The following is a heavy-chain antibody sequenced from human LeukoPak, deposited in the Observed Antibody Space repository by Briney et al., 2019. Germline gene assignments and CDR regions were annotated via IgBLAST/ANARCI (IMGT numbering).Heavy chain of an antibody. D-gene: IGHD3-10*01. J-gene: IGHJ4*02. CDR3: ARHGMVRGVIITGIDY. V-gene: IGHV4-39*01. CDR1: GGSISSSSYY. Sequence: SETLSLTCTVSGGSISSSSYYWGWIRQPPGEGLEWVGSIYYSGSTYYNPSLKSRVTISVDTSKNQFSLKLSSVTAADTAVYYCARHGMVRGVIITGIDYWGQGTLVTVSS. CDR2: IYYSGST.